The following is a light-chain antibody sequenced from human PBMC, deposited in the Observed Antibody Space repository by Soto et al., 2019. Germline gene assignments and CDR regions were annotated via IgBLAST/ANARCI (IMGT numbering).Light chain of an antibody. V-gene: IGKV1-9*01. CDR2: GAS. J-gene: IGKJ2*01. CDR1: QGISGY. Sequence: DIQLTQSPSFLSASVGDRVTITCRASQGISGYLAWYQQKPGEAPKLLIYGASTLRSGVPSRFSGSGSETEFTLTISSLQPEDFATYYCQLLNSDPPEDTFGQGTKLEIK. CDR3: QLLNSDPPEDT.